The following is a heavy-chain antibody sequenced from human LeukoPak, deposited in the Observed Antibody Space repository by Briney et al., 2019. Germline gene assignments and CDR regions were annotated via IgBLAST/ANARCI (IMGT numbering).Heavy chain of an antibody. D-gene: IGHD5-18*01. CDR3: ARGPIQLWQPLGLGMDV. CDR1: GYTFTGYY. V-gene: IGHV1-2*06. Sequence: EASVKVSCKASGYTFTGYYMHWVRQAPGQGLAWMGRINPNSGGTNYAQKFQGRVTMTRDTSISTAYMELSRLRSDDTAVYYCARGPIQLWQPLGLGMDVWGQGTTVTVSS. CDR2: INPNSGGT. J-gene: IGHJ6*02.